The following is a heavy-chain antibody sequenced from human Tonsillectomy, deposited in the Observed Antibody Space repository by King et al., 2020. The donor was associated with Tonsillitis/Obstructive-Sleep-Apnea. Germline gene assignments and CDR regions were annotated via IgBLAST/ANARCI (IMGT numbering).Heavy chain of an antibody. V-gene: IGHV3-48*03. CDR1: GFSFSSYE. J-gene: IGHJ4*02. Sequence: VQLVESGGGLVQPGGSLRLSCAASGFSFSSYEMNWVRQAPGKGLEWVSYISSCGSTIYYADSVKGRFTISRDNAKNSLSVQMNSLRAEDTAVYYCARGAITGTTFGYWGQGTLVTVSS. D-gene: IGHD1-20*01. CDR2: ISSCGSTI. CDR3: ARGAITGTTFGY.